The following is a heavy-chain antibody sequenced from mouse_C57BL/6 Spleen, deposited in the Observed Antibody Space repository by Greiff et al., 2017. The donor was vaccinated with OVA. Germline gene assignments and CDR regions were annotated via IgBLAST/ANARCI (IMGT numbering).Heavy chain of an antibody. V-gene: IGHV14-1*01. D-gene: IGHD2-3*01. CDR3: TFIYDGYYDAY. Sequence: VQLQQSGAELVRPGASVKLSCTASGFNITDYYMHWVKQRPEQGLEWIGRIDPEDGDTEYAPKFQGKATMTADTSSNTAYLQLSSLTSEDTAVYYCTFIYDGYYDAYWGQGTLVTVSA. CDR2: IDPEDGDT. J-gene: IGHJ3*01. CDR1: GFNITDYY.